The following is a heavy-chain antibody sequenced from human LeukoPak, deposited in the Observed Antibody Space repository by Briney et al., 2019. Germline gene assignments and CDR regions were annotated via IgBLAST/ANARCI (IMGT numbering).Heavy chain of an antibody. J-gene: IGHJ6*02. CDR3: ARDRTATYGMDV. V-gene: IGHV1-2*02. Sequence: ASVTVSFKASGYTFTGYYMHGVRQAPGQGREGMGWINPNSGGTNYAQKFQGRVTMTRDTSISTAYMELSRLRSDDTAVYYCARDRTATYGMDVWGQGTTVTVSS. D-gene: IGHD1-26*01. CDR2: INPNSGGT. CDR1: GYTFTGYY.